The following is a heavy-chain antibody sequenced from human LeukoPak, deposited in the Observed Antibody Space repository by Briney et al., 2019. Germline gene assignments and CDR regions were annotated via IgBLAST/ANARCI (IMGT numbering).Heavy chain of an antibody. CDR3: ARDHYDGVGGFDY. D-gene: IGHD3-22*01. J-gene: IGHJ4*02. CDR1: GFKFDDYT. Sequence: PGGSLRLSCAASGFKFDDYTMHWVRQAPGKGLEWISLITWDGANTFYADSVKGRFTISRDNAKNSLYLQMNSLRAEDTAVYYCARDHYDGVGGFDYWGQGTLVTVSS. CDR2: ITWDGANT. V-gene: IGHV3-43*01.